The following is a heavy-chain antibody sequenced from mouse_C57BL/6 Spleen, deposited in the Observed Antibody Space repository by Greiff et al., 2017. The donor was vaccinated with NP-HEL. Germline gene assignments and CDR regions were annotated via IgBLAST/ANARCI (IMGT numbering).Heavy chain of an antibody. J-gene: IGHJ1*03. D-gene: IGHD1-1*01. CDR2: IYPGDGDT. V-gene: IGHV1-82*01. CDR3: ARSVVAPYWYFDV. Sequence: VQLQESGPELVKPGASVKISCKASGYAFSSSWMNWVKQRPGKGLEWIGRIYPGDGDTNYIGKFKGKATLTADKSSSTAYMQLSSLTSEDSAVYFCARSVVAPYWYFDVWGTGTTVTVSS. CDR1: GYAFSSSW.